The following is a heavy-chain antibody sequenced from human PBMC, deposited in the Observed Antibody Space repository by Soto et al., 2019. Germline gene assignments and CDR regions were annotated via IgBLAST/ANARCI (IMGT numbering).Heavy chain of an antibody. D-gene: IGHD6-13*01. CDR3: AKVEDSSSWYRWSNGDY. Sequence: QVQLVESGGGVVQPGRSLRLSCAASGFTFSSYGMHWVRQAPGKGLEWVAVISYDGSNKYYADSVKGRFTISRDNSKNMXYLQMNSLRAEDTAVYYCAKVEDSSSWYRWSNGDYWGQGTLVTVSS. CDR1: GFTFSSYG. J-gene: IGHJ4*02. V-gene: IGHV3-30*18. CDR2: ISYDGSNK.